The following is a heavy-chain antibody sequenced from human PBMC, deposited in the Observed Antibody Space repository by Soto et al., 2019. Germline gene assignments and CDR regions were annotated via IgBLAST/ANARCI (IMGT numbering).Heavy chain of an antibody. V-gene: IGHV1-69*01. Sequence: VAPVDVSCKDCGGSFISYASRWVRQAQRQGLELMGGIIPIFGTANYAQKFQGRVTITADESTSTAYMELSSLRSEDTAVYYCARKYYYDSSGYNYYYYGMAVWGQGTTGRSP. CDR2: IIPIFGTA. CDR1: GGSFISYA. J-gene: IGHJ6*02. CDR3: ARKYYYDSSGYNYYYYGMAV. D-gene: IGHD3-22*01.